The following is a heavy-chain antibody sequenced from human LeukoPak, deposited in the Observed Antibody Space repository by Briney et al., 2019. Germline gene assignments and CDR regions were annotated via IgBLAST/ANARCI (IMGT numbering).Heavy chain of an antibody. D-gene: IGHD3-22*01. Sequence: SETLSLTCTVSGGSISGYYWSWIRQPPGKGLEWIGEINHSGSTNYNPSLKSRVTISVDTSKNQFSLKLSFVTAADTAVYYCARGRGKWGIVVVSYFDYWGQGTLVTVSS. CDR3: ARGRGKWGIVVVSYFDY. CDR1: GGSISGYY. V-gene: IGHV4-34*01. J-gene: IGHJ4*02. CDR2: INHSGST.